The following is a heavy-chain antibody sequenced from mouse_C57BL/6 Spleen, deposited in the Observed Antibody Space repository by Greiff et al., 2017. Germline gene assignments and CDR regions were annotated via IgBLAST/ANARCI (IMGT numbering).Heavy chain of an antibody. CDR3: ARSRRRPSGYYYDYDGYAMDY. Sequence: EVHLVESGPELVKPGASVKISCKASGYSFTDYNMNWVKQSNGKSLEWIGVINPNYGTTSYNQKFKGKATLTVDQSSSTAYMQLNSLTSEDSAVYYCARSRRRPSGYYYDYDGYAMDYWGQGTSVTVSS. CDR1: GYSFTDYN. D-gene: IGHD2-4*01. CDR2: INPNYGTT. J-gene: IGHJ4*01. V-gene: IGHV1-39*01.